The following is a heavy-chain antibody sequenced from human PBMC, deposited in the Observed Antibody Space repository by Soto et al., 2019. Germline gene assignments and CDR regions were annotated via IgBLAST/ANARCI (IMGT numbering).Heavy chain of an antibody. J-gene: IGHJ4*02. Sequence: QVQRVQSGAEVKKTGSSVKVSCKASGGTFSSYAISWVRQAPGQGLEWMGGIIPIFGTANYAQKFQGRVTITADESTSTAYMELRSLRSEDTAVYYCALDGPRVVDRVGIPQYYFDYWGQGTLVTVSS. V-gene: IGHV1-69*01. CDR3: ALDGPRVVDRVGIPQYYFDY. CDR2: IIPIFGTA. D-gene: IGHD1-26*01. CDR1: GGTFSSYA.